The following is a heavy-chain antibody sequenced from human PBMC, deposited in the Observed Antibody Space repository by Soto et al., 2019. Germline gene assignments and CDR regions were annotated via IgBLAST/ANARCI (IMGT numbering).Heavy chain of an antibody. CDR2: IYYSGST. CDR3: ASYDYIWGSAPNY. Sequence: SDTLSLTCTVSGGSISSSSYYWGWIRQPPGKGLEWIGSIYYSGSTYYNPSLKSRVTISVDTSKNQFSLKLSSVTAADTAVYYCASYDYIWGSAPNYWGQGTLVTVSS. D-gene: IGHD3-16*01. CDR1: GGSISSSSYY. J-gene: IGHJ4*02. V-gene: IGHV4-39*01.